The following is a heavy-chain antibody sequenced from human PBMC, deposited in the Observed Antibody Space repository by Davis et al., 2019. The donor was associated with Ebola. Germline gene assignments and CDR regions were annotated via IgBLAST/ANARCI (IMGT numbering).Heavy chain of an antibody. D-gene: IGHD4-17*01. CDR3: ARRPTVNWFDP. CDR1: GDSISSNYAY. Sequence: MPSETLSLTCSVSGDSISSNYAYWGWIRQPPGKGLEWIGNINFRGTTYYSPSLKSRTTISVDTSKNQFSLQLTAVTAADTAIYYWARRPTVNWFDPWGQGTLVTVSS. CDR2: INFRGTT. J-gene: IGHJ5*02. V-gene: IGHV4-39*01.